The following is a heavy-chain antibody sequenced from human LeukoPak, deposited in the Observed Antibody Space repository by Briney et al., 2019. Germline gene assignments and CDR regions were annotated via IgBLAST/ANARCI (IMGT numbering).Heavy chain of an antibody. CDR3: ARIFCSSSSCCFFDY. CDR1: GYTFSGYY. V-gene: IGHV1-2*02. D-gene: IGHD2-2*01. CDR2: INPNSGGT. Sequence: ASVKVSCKASGYTFSGYYMHWVRQAPGQGLEWMGWINPNSGGTNYAQKFQGRVTMTRDTSISTAYMELSRLRSDDTAVYYCARIFCSSSSCCFFDYWGQGTLVTVS. J-gene: IGHJ4*02.